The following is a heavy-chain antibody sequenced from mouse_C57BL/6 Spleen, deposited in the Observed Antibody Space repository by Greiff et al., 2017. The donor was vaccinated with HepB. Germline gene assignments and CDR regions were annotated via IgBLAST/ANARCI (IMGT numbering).Heavy chain of an antibody. D-gene: IGHD1-1*01. V-gene: IGHV1-82*01. CDR3: ARGTTVVDYFDY. CDR2: IYPGDGDT. CDR1: GYAFSSSW. J-gene: IGHJ2*01. Sequence: QVQLKESGPELVKPGASVKISCKASGYAFSSSWMNWVKQRPGKGLEWIGRIYPGDGDTNYNGKFKGKATLTADKSSSTAYMQLSSLTSEDSAVYFCARGTTVVDYFDYWGQGTTLTVSS.